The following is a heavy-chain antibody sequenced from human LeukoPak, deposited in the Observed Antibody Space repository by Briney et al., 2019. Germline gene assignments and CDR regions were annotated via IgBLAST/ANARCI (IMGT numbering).Heavy chain of an antibody. CDR3: ARRSRTGDAFDI. CDR1: GGSISSSSYY. Sequence: PSETLSLTCTVSGGSISSSSYYWGWIRQPPGKGLEWIGSIYYSGSTYYNPSLKSRVTISVDTSKNQFSLKLSSVTAADTAVYYCARRSRTGDAFDIWGQGTMVTVSS. CDR2: IYYSGST. V-gene: IGHV4-39*07. J-gene: IGHJ3*02. D-gene: IGHD4-17*01.